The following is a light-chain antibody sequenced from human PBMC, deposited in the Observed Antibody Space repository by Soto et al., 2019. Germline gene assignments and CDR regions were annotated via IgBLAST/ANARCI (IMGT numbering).Light chain of an antibody. CDR1: QGLSSD. Sequence: DIQMTQSPSSLSASVGDRVTITCLASQGLSSDLAWYQQKPGKVPKLLIYDASTLQSGVPSRFSGSGSGTDFTLTISSLQPEDVATYYCQKYNSVPLTFGGGTKVDIK. V-gene: IGKV1-27*01. J-gene: IGKJ4*01. CDR3: QKYNSVPLT. CDR2: DAS.